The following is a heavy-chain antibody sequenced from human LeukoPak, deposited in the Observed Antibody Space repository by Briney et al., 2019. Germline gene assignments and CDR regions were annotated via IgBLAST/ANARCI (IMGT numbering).Heavy chain of an antibody. V-gene: IGHV3-48*03. D-gene: IGHD3-3*01. J-gene: IGHJ5*02. Sequence: GGSLRLSCAASGFTFSSYEMNWVRQAPGKGLEWVSYISSSGSTIYYADSVKGRFTISRDNAKNSLYLQMNSLRAEDTAVYYCARVGFWSGYSPNWFDPWDQGTLVTVSS. CDR1: GFTFSSYE. CDR3: ARVGFWSGYSPNWFDP. CDR2: ISSSGSTI.